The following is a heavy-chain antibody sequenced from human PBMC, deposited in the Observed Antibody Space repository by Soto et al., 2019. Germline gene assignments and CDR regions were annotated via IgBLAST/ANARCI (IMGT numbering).Heavy chain of an antibody. CDR1: GGTFSSYA. V-gene: IGHV1-69*13. CDR2: IIPIFGTA. Sequence: SVKVSCKASGGTFSSYAISWVRQAPGQGLEWMGGIIPIFGTANYAQKFQGRVTITADESTSTAYMELSSLRSEDTAVYYCARDRVKRTAMEMAYYFDYWGQGTLVTVSS. CDR3: ARDRVKRTAMEMAYYFDY. D-gene: IGHD5-18*01. J-gene: IGHJ4*02.